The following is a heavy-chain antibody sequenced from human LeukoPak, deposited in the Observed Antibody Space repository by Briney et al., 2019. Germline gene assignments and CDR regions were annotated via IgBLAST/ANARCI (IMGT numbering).Heavy chain of an antibody. Sequence: GGSLRLSCAGSGFTFRSYSMNWVRQAPGKGLEWVSLIYSGGSTYYADSVKGRFTISRDNAKNSLYLQMNSLRAEDTAVYYCAELGITMIGGVWGKGTTVTISS. CDR1: GFTFRSYS. V-gene: IGHV3-21*01. CDR2: IYSGGST. J-gene: IGHJ6*04. D-gene: IGHD3-10*02. CDR3: AELGITMIGGV.